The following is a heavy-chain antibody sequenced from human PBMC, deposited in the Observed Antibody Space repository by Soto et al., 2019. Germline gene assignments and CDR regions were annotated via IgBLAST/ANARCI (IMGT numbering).Heavy chain of an antibody. V-gene: IGHV1-18*01. D-gene: IGHD5-18*01. CDR1: GYTFTSYG. Sequence: QVQLVQSGAEVKKPGASVKVSCKASGYTFTSYGISWVRQAPGQGLEWMGWISAYNGNTNYAQKLQGRVTMTTDTSTSTAYTELGSLRSDDTPVYYCARVKYSPPYYNYSGMEVWGQGTTVTVSS. CDR3: ARVKYSPPYYNYSGMEV. CDR2: ISAYNGNT. J-gene: IGHJ6*02.